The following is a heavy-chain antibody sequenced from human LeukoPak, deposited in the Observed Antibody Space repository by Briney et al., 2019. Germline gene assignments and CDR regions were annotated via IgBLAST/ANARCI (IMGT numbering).Heavy chain of an antibody. J-gene: IGHJ3*02. D-gene: IGHD3-16*02. V-gene: IGHV1-2*02. CDR3: ARGYYDYVWGSYRNHDAFDI. CDR2: INPNSGGK. Sequence: ASVKVSCKASGYTFTGYYMHWLRQAPGQGLDWMGWINPNSGGKNNAQKFQGRVTMTRDTSISTAYMELSRLRSDDTAGYYCARGYYDYVWGSYRNHDAFDIWGQGTMVTVSS. CDR1: GYTFTGYY.